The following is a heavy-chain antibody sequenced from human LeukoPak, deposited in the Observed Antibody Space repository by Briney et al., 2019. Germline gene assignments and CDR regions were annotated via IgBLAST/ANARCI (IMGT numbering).Heavy chain of an antibody. CDR1: GFTFSSYG. Sequence: PGGSLRLSCAASGFTFSSYGMNWVRQAPGKGLEWVSYISSSGSTIYYADSVKGRFTISRDSAKNSLYLQMNSLRAEDTAVYYCASTYYDILTGYHRPYYFDYWGQGTLVTVSS. D-gene: IGHD3-9*01. CDR2: ISSSGSTI. J-gene: IGHJ4*02. CDR3: ASTYYDILTGYHRPYYFDY. V-gene: IGHV3-48*03.